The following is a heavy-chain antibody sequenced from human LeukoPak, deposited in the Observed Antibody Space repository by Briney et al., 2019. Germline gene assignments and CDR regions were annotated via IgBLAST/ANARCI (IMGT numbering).Heavy chain of an antibody. Sequence: GGSLRLSCAASGFTFSSYWMSWVRQAPGKGLEWVANIKQDGSEKYYVDSVKGRFTISRDNAKNSLYLQMNSLRAEDTAVYYCARDHYDYVWGSYRYWGQGTLVTVSS. CDR3: ARDHYDYVWGSYRY. J-gene: IGHJ4*02. CDR2: IKQDGSEK. V-gene: IGHV3-7*01. CDR1: GFTFSSYW. D-gene: IGHD3-16*02.